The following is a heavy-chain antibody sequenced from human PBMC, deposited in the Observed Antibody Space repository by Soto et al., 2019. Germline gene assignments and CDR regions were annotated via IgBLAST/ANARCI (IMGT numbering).Heavy chain of an antibody. Sequence: EVQVLQSGGGLAQPGGSLRLSCAASGFTFNQYAMNWVRQAAGKGLEWVSSISSTTNYIYYADSMKGRFTVSRDNAKNSVYLEMNSLSAEDTAVYYCARESEDLTSNFDYWGQGTLVTVSS. CDR2: ISSTTNYI. J-gene: IGHJ4*02. CDR1: GFTFNQYA. V-gene: IGHV3-21*01. CDR3: ARESEDLTSNFDY.